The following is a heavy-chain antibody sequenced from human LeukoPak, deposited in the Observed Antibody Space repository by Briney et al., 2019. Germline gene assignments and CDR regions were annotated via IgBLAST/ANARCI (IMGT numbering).Heavy chain of an antibody. CDR1: GFTFSSYS. J-gene: IGHJ4*02. CDR3: ARVHCSGGSCYSDYFDY. CDR2: ISSSSSYI. D-gene: IGHD2-15*01. V-gene: IGHV3-21*01. Sequence: SGGSLRLSCAASGFTFSSYSMNWVRQAPGKGLEWVSSISSSSSYIYYADSVKGRFTISRDNAKNSLYLQMNSLRAEDTAVYYCARVHCSGGSCYSDYFDYWGQGTLVTVSS.